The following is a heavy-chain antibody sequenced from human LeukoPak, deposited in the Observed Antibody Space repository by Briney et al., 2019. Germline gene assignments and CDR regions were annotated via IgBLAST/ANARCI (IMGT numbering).Heavy chain of an antibody. Sequence: PSETLSLTCTVSGGSISSYYWSWIRQPAGKGLEWIGRIYTSESTNYNPSLKSRVTMSVDTSKNRFSLKLSSVTAADTAVYYCARDGYYYDSSGWEDWFDPWGQGTLVTVSS. CDR1: GGSISSYY. J-gene: IGHJ5*02. V-gene: IGHV4-4*07. CDR3: ARDGYYYDSSGWEDWFDP. CDR2: IYTSEST. D-gene: IGHD3-22*01.